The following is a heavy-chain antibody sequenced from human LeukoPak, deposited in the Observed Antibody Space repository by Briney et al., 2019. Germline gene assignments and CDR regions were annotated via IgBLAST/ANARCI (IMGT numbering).Heavy chain of an antibody. CDR2: IYYSDST. CDR1: GGSINNYF. J-gene: IGHJ6*03. V-gene: IGHV4-59*01. D-gene: IGHD4-11*01. Sequence: SETLSLTCTVSGGSINNYFWSWIRQPPGKGLECIAYIYYSDSTNYKPSLKSRVTVSVDTSNNFYSLRLGSVTAADTAVYFCARGRVSSSTWYSTYYYFFYMDFWGKGTTVTVSS. CDR3: ARGRVSSSTWYSTYYYFFYMDF.